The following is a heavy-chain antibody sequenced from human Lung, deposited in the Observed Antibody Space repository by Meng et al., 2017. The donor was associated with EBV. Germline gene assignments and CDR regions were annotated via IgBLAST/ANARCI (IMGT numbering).Heavy chain of an antibody. CDR2: IYYSGST. CDR1: CGSIISGGYY. CDR3: ARSTFDY. J-gene: IGHJ4*02. V-gene: IGHV4-31*03. D-gene: IGHD1-26*01. Sequence: QRQVTQTGPGLEKPSQSLTLTCTGSCGSIISGGYYWSWIRQHPGKGLEWIGYIYYSGSTYYSPSLKSRVTISVDTSKNQFSLKLSSVTAADTAVYYCARSTFDYWGQGTLVTVSS.